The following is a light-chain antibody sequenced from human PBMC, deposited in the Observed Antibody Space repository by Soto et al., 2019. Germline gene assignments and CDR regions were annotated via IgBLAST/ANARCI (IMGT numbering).Light chain of an antibody. CDR1: SSNIGAGYD. Sequence: QSVLTQPPSVSGAPGQRVTISCTGSSSNIGAGYDVHWYQQLPGTAPKLLIYGNSNRPSGVPDRFSGSKSGTSASLAITGLQAEDEADYYCQSYDISLSGRVFGGGTKVTV. V-gene: IGLV1-40*01. CDR3: QSYDISLSGRV. CDR2: GNS. J-gene: IGLJ3*02.